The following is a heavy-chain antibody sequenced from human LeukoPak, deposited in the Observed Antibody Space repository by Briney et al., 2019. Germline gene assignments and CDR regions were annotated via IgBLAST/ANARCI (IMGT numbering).Heavy chain of an antibody. J-gene: IGHJ6*03. Sequence: PGGSLRLSCAASGFTFSSYAMSWVRQAPGKGLEWVSAISGSGGSTYYADSVKGRFTISSDNSKNTLYLQMNSLRAEDTAVYYCTAHAASSYYYYYMDVWGKGTTVTVSS. CDR3: TAHAASSYYYYYMDV. CDR2: ISGSGGST. CDR1: GFTFSSYA. D-gene: IGHD2-15*01. V-gene: IGHV3-23*01.